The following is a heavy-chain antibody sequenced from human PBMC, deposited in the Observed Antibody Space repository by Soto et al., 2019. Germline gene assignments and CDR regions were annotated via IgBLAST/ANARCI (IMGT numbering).Heavy chain of an antibody. V-gene: IGHV3-9*01. CDR3: AKAVGSSGHYFDY. Sequence: AVGPLRLSCAAAGVTCDDYAMHWVRQAPGKGLEWVSSISWNSVSIAYADSVRGRFTISRDNAKNSLYLQMNSLRAEDTALYYCAKAVGSSGHYFDYWGQGTQVTVSS. CDR2: ISWNSVSI. J-gene: IGHJ4*02. CDR1: GVTCDDYA. D-gene: IGHD3-22*01.